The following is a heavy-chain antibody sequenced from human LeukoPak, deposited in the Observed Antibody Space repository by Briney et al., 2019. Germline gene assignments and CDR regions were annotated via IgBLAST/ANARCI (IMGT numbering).Heavy chain of an antibody. Sequence: GGSLRLSCAASGFTFSSYAMHWVRQAPGKGLEWVAVISYDGSNKYYADSVKGRFTISRDNSKNTLYLQMNSLRAEDTAVYYCARVGSSWANKPYYFDYWGQGTLVTVSS. CDR2: ISYDGSNK. CDR3: ARVGSSWANKPYYFDY. V-gene: IGHV3-30-3*01. D-gene: IGHD6-13*01. J-gene: IGHJ4*02. CDR1: GFTFSSYA.